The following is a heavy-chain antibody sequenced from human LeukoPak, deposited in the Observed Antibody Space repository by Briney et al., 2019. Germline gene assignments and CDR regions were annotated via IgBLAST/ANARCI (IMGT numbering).Heavy chain of an antibody. V-gene: IGHV4-38-2*02. CDR1: GYSISSGYY. J-gene: IGHJ5*02. CDR3: ARDQIDVVLMVYAKNWFDP. Sequence: SETLSLTCTVSGYSISSGYYWGWIRQPPGKGLEWIGSIYHSGSTYYNPSLKSRVTISVDTSKNQFSLKLSSVTAADTAVYYCARDQIDVVLMVYAKNWFDPWGQGTLVTVSS. CDR2: IYHSGST. D-gene: IGHD2-8*01.